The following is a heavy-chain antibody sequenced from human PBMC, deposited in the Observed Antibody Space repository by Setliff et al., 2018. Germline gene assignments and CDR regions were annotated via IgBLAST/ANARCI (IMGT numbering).Heavy chain of an antibody. CDR2: INPIGGGA. V-gene: IGHV1-2*06. D-gene: IGHD3-10*01. CDR1: GYTFAGYY. J-gene: IGHJ3*02. CDR3: ARDLNRWFGEFAFDI. Sequence: ASVKVSCKASGYTFAGYYIHWVRQTPGQGLEWMGHINPIGGGATYAQKFHGRVTMTRDSSTSTVYMEPNSLGADDTAIYFCARDLNRWFGEFAFDIWGQGTMVTVSS.